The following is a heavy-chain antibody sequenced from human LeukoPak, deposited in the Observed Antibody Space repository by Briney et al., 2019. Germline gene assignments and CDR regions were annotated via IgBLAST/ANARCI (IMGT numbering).Heavy chain of an antibody. D-gene: IGHD5-12*01. CDR2: TGTAGDT. CDR1: GFTFSSYD. J-gene: IGHJ4*02. CDR3: ARVSNSGDFDY. V-gene: IGHV3-13*01. Sequence: PGGSLRLSCAASGFTFSSYDMHWVRQATGKGLEWVSATGTAGDTYYPGSVKGRFTISRENAKNSLYLQMNSLRAGDTAVYYCARVSNSGDFDYWGQGTLVTVSS.